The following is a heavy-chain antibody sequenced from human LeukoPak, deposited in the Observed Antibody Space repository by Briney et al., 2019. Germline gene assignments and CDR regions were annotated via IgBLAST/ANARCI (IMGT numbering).Heavy chain of an antibody. Sequence: SETLSLTCTVSGGSISSYYWSWIRQPAGKGLEWIGRIYTSGSTYYNPSLKSRVTISVDTSKNQFSLKLSSVTAADTAVYYCARVAELWFGELSRSSYFDYWGQGTLVTVSS. CDR2: IYTSGST. CDR1: GGSISSYY. J-gene: IGHJ4*02. V-gene: IGHV4-4*07. D-gene: IGHD3-10*01. CDR3: ARVAELWFGELSRSSYFDY.